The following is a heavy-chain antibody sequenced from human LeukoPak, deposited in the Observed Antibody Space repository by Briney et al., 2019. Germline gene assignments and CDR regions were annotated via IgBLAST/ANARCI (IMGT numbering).Heavy chain of an antibody. CDR1: GYTFTGYY. D-gene: IGHD6-13*01. Sequence: ASVKVSCKASGYTFTGYYMHWVRQAPGQGLEWMGRINPNSGGTNYAQKFQGRVTMTRDTSISTAYMELSRLRSDDTAVCYCARVGYSSSWYFDYWGQGTLVTVSS. V-gene: IGHV1-2*06. J-gene: IGHJ4*02. CDR3: ARVGYSSSWYFDY. CDR2: INPNSGGT.